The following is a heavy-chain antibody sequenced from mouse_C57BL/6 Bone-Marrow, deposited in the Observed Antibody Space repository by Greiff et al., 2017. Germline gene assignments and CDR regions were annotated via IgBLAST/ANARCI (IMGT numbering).Heavy chain of an antibody. V-gene: IGHV5-6*01. J-gene: IGHJ4*01. CDR3: ARHSNYWAMDY. CDR1: GFTFSSYG. D-gene: IGHD2-5*01. CDR2: ISSGGSYT. Sequence: EVQRVESGGDLVKPGGSLKLSCAASGFTFSSYGMSWVRQTPDKRLEWVATISSGGSYTNYPDSVKGRFTISRDNAKNTLYLQMSSLKSEDTTMYYCARHSNYWAMDYWGQGTSVTVSS.